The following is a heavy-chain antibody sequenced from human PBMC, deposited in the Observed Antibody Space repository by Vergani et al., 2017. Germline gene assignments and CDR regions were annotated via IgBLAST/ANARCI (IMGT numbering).Heavy chain of an antibody. CDR3: AKEAEYCSSTSGLEGD. CDR2: IRYDGSNK. D-gene: IGHD2-2*01. V-gene: IGHV3-30*02. Sequence: QVQLVESGGGVVQPGGSLRLSCAASGFTFSSYGMHWVRQAPGKGLEWVAFIRYDGSNKYYADSVKGRFTISRDNSKNTLYLQMNSLRAEDTAVYYCAKEAEYCSSTSGLEGDWGQGTLVTVSA. CDR1: GFTFSSYG. J-gene: IGHJ4*02.